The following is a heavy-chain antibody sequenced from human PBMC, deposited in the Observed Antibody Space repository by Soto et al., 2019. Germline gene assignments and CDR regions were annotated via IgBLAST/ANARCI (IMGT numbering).Heavy chain of an antibody. CDR3: ARATSGVGLDY. V-gene: IGHV3-30-3*01. D-gene: IGHD3-3*01. CDR1: GFSFSCCA. CDR2: ISYDGSNK. J-gene: IGHJ4*02. Sequence: QVQLVESGGGVVQPGRSLRLSCAASGFSFSCCAMHWVRQAPGKGLEWVAVISYDGSNKYYADSVKGRFNISRDDSENTVSVQMNSLRTEDTAVYYCARATSGVGLDYWGQGTLVTVSS.